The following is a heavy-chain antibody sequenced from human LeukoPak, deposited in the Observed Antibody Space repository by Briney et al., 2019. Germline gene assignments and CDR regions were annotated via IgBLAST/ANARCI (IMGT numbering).Heavy chain of an antibody. D-gene: IGHD1-26*01. CDR2: IWFDGSND. J-gene: IGHJ5*01. CDR1: GFNLSNYA. CDR3: ARSVGGTTGTIDS. Sequence: GKSLRLSCAVSGFNLSNYAMNWVRQAPGEGLAWVALIWFDGSNDYYVDSVRGRFTISRDNSKDTVFLQVNSLTVDGTAVYYCARSVGGTTGTIDSWGRGTLVTVS. V-gene: IGHV3-33*01.